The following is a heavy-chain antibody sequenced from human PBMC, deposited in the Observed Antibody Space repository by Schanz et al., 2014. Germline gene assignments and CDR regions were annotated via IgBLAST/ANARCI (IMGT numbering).Heavy chain of an antibody. V-gene: IGHV1-8*01. CDR1: GYNITSND. CDR3: ARGRTFDY. Sequence: QVHLVQSGAEVKKPGASVKVSCKASGYNITSNDVTWVRQAPGQGLEWMGMINPSGGSTTYAQKCQGRVTMTRNTSMSTAYIELHILTSEDTAVYYCARGRTFDYWGQGTLVTVSS. J-gene: IGHJ4*02. CDR2: INPSGGST.